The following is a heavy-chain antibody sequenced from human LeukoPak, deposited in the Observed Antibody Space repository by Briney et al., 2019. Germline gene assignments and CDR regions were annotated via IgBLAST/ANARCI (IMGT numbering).Heavy chain of an antibody. CDR1: GFTFSSYA. J-gene: IGHJ4*02. D-gene: IGHD3-10*01. Sequence: PGGSLRLSCAASGFTFSSYAMSWVRQAPGKGLEWVANIKQDGSEKYYVDSVKGRFTISRDNAKNSLYLQMNSLRAEDTAVYYCARDQPGLLWFGEFYFDYWGQGTLVTVSS. V-gene: IGHV3-7*01. CDR2: IKQDGSEK. CDR3: ARDQPGLLWFGEFYFDY.